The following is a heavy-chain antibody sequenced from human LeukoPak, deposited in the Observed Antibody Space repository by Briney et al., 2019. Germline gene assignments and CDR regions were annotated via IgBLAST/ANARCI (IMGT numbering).Heavy chain of an antibody. J-gene: IGHJ5*01. CDR3: ARAADSSGYYDS. V-gene: IGHV3-74*01. CDR2: INSDGSST. Sequence: GGSLRLSCAASGFTFSSYWMHWVRQAPGKGLVWVSRINSDGSSTSYADSVKGRFTISRDNAKNTLYLQMNSLRAEDTAVYYCARAADSSGYYDSWGQGTLVTVSS. D-gene: IGHD3-22*01. CDR1: GFTFSSYW.